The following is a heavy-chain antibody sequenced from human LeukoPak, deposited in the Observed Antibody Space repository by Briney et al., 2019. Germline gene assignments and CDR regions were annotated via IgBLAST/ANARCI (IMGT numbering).Heavy chain of an antibody. Sequence: PGGSLRLSCAASGFTFSSYDMHWVRQATGKGLEWVSAIGTAGDTYYPGSVKGRFTISRENAKNSLYLQMNSLRAGDTAVYYCARANRYYDFWSGYHYYFDYWGRGTLVTVSS. J-gene: IGHJ4*02. D-gene: IGHD3-3*01. CDR1: GFTFSSYD. V-gene: IGHV3-13*01. CDR3: ARANRYYDFWSGYHYYFDY. CDR2: IGTAGDT.